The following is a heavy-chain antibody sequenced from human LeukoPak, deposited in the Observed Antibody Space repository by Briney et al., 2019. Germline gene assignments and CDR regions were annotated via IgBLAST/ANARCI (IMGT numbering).Heavy chain of an antibody. CDR1: GYTLTTYY. V-gene: IGHV1-46*01. J-gene: IGHJ6*02. D-gene: IGHD6-19*01. CDR2: MNPSGDST. CDR3: AREPEKSSGWPYGMDV. Sequence: GASVKVSCKASGYTLTTYYMHWVRQAPGQGLEWMGVMNPSGDSTSYAQKFQGRVTMTRDTSTSTVFMELSSLRSEDTAVYYCAREPEKSSGWPYGMDVWGQGTTVIVSS.